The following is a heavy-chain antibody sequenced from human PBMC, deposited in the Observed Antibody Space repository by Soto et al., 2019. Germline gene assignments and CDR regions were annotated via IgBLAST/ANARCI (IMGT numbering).Heavy chain of an antibody. V-gene: IGHV3-11*04. D-gene: IGHD2-15*01. J-gene: IGHJ6*02. CDR2: IRSSGSSSGPTI. Sequence: PGGSLRLSCAASGFSFSDYYMSWVRQAPGKGLECISYIRSSGSSSGPTIYYADSVKGRFTISRDNAKNSLYLQMNSLGVEDTAVYYCARDRGYDAHDYYYNAMDVWGQGTTVTV. CDR1: GFSFSDYY. CDR3: ARDRGYDAHDYYYNAMDV.